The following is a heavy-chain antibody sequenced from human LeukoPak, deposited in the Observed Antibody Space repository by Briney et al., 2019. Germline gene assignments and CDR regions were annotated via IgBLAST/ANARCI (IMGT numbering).Heavy chain of an antibody. V-gene: IGHV1-18*01. CDR1: GYTFTSYG. CDR2: ISAYNGNT. CDR3: ARDMVRGPPPDY. Sequence: ASVKVSCKASGYTFTSYGISWVRQAPGQGLEWMGWISAYNGNTNYAQKLQGRVTMTTDTYTSTAYMEMRSLRSDDTAVYYCARDMVRGPPPDYWGQGTLVTASS. J-gene: IGHJ4*02. D-gene: IGHD3-10*01.